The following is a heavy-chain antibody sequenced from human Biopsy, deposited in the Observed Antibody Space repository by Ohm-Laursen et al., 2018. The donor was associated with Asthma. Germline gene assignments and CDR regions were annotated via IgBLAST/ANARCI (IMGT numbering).Heavy chain of an antibody. Sequence: GTLSLTCTVSGGSMSSSSYSWGWIRQPPGKGLEWIGSISYTGNTDIPSLRSRATLSVDTSKNNFSLKLTSVTAADTAVFYCARHWNWGSFFDYWGQGMLVTVSS. CDR1: GGSMSSSSYS. D-gene: IGHD7-27*01. J-gene: IGHJ4*02. CDR2: ISYTGNT. V-gene: IGHV4-39*01. CDR3: ARHWNWGSFFDY.